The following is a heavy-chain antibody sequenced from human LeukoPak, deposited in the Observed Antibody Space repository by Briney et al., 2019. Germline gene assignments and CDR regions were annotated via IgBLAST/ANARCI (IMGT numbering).Heavy chain of an antibody. J-gene: IGHJ4*02. Sequence: GGSLRLSCAASGFTFSSYAMHWVRQAPGKGLEWVAVISYDGSNKYYADSVKGRFTISRDNSKNTLYLQMNSLRADDTAAYYCARDRGRGIIAVAGTLDYWGQGTLVTVSS. V-gene: IGHV3-30-3*01. CDR2: ISYDGSNK. D-gene: IGHD6-19*01. CDR1: GFTFSSYA. CDR3: ARDRGRGIIAVAGTLDY.